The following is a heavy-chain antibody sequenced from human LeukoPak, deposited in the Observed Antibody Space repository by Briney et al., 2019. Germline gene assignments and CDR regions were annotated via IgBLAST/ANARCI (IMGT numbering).Heavy chain of an antibody. Sequence: GGSLRLSCAASGFTFSSYGMHWVRQAPGKGLEWVAFIRYDGSNKYYADSVKGRFTISRDNSKNTLYLQLNSLRAEDTAVYYCATGRLLYFDYWGQGTRVTVSS. D-gene: IGHD1-14*01. CDR1: GFTFSSYG. CDR3: ATGRLLYFDY. V-gene: IGHV3-30*02. J-gene: IGHJ4*02. CDR2: IRYDGSNK.